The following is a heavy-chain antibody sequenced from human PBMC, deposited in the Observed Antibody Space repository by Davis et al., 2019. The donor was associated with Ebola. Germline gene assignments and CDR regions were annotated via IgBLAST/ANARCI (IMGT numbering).Heavy chain of an antibody. CDR1: GFTFSSYG. V-gene: IGHV3-30*18. CDR3: AKDMFMTTVTLDY. CDR2: ISYDGSNK. Sequence: PGGSLRLSCAASGFTFSSYGMHWVRQAPGKGLEWVAVISYDGSNKYYADSVKGRFTISRDNSKNTLYLQMNSLRAEDTAVYYCAKDMFMTTVTLDYWGQGTLVTVSS. J-gene: IGHJ4*02. D-gene: IGHD4-11*01.